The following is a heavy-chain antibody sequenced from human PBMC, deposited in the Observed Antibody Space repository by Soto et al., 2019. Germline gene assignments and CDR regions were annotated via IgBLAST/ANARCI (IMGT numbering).Heavy chain of an antibody. V-gene: IGHV4-59*01. D-gene: IGHD7-27*01. CDR2: IRDSETT. CDR3: ARGTTNWGWKFDY. Sequence: ETLSLAWAGSGFAIGTFSCSWVRQAPGKGLEWIGYIRDSETTNYNPSLKSRVAMSLGTSKNQLSLRLTSVTAADTAVYFCARGTTNWGWKFDYWGQGILVTVS. CDR1: GFAIGTFS. J-gene: IGHJ4*02.